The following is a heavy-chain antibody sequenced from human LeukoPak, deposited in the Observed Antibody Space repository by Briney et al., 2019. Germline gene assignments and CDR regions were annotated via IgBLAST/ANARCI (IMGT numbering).Heavy chain of an antibody. CDR2: ISYDGNNQ. Sequence: PGGSLRLSCAVSGFAFSSLAMHWVRQAPGKGLEWVAFISYDGNNQYYADSVKGRFTISRDNSKNTLYLQMNSLRAEDTAVYYCAKDGRRGNTYYYYYGMDVWGQGTTVTVSS. CDR3: AKDGRRGNTYYYYYGMDV. CDR1: GFAFSSLA. J-gene: IGHJ6*02. D-gene: IGHD2/OR15-2a*01. V-gene: IGHV3-30-3*01.